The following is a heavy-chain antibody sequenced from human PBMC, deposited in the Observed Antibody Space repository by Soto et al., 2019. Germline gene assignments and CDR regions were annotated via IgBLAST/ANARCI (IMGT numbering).Heavy chain of an antibody. V-gene: IGHV3-64*01. CDR3: ARRARPDFYYMDV. J-gene: IGHJ6*03. CDR2: TSSNGVGT. D-gene: IGHD6-6*01. CDR1: GFTLSGYA. Sequence: EVQLAESGGGLAQPGGSVRLSCAASGFTLSGYAMDWVRQAQGKGLEYVSGTSSNGVGTYYANSVQGRFTISRDNSKNTVYLQMGSLRPEDMAVYYCARRARPDFYYMDVWGKGTTVTVCS.